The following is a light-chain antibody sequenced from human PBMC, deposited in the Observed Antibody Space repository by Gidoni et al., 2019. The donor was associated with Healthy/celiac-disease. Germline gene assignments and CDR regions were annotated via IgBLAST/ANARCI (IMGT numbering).Light chain of an antibody. V-gene: IGLV1-51*02. CDR3: GTWDSSLSAGV. Sequence: QSVLTQPPSVSPAPGQKVTIPCSGSSSNLGNNYVSWYQQLPGTAPKLLIYENNKRPSGIPDRFSGSKSGTSATLGITGLQTGDEADYYCGTWDSSLSAGVFGGGTKLTVL. CDR2: ENN. J-gene: IGLJ3*02. CDR1: SSNLGNNY.